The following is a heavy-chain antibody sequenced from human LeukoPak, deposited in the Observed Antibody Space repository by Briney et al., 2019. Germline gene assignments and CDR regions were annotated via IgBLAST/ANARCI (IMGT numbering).Heavy chain of an antibody. J-gene: IGHJ4*02. CDR1: GFTFSSFA. Sequence: PGRSLRLSCAASGFTFSSFAMHWVRQAPGKGLEWVAVISYDGRNKYYADSVKSRFTISRDNSKNTLYLQMSSLRAEDTAVYYCAGDSRIDYWGQGTLVTVSS. V-gene: IGHV3-30-3*01. CDR2: ISYDGRNK. CDR3: AGDSRIDY.